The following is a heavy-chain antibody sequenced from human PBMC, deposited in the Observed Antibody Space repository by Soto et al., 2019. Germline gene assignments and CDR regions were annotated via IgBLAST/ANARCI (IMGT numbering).Heavy chain of an antibody. Sequence: PGGSLRLSYAASGFTFSSYWMSWVRQAPGKGLEWVANIKQDGSEKYYVDSVKGRFTISRDNAKNSLYLQMNSLRAEDTAVYYCARALTTVNSDLFDYWGQGTLVTVSS. CDR2: IKQDGSEK. D-gene: IGHD4-17*01. CDR1: GFTFSSYW. J-gene: IGHJ4*02. V-gene: IGHV3-7*01. CDR3: ARALTTVNSDLFDY.